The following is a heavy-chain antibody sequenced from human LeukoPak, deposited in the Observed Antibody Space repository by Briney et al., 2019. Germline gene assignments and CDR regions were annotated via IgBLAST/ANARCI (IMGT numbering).Heavy chain of an antibody. V-gene: IGHV3-30*18. CDR1: GFTFSSYG. CDR2: ISYDGSNK. J-gene: IGHJ4*02. CDR3: ANNGIAVAGTLDY. D-gene: IGHD6-19*01. Sequence: GGSLRLSCAASGFTFSSYGMHWVRQAPGKGLEWVAVISYDGSNKYYADSVKGRFTISRDNSKNTLYLQMNSLRAEDTAVYYCANNGIAVAGTLDYWGQGTLVTVSS.